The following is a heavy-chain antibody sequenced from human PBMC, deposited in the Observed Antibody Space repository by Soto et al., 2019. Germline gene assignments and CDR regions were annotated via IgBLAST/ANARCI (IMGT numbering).Heavy chain of an antibody. D-gene: IGHD2-21*01. CDR2: IYPGDSDT. Sequence: GESLKISCNGSGYSFTSYWICWVRQMPGKGLEWMGIIYPGDSDTRYSPSFQGQVTISADKSISTAYLQWSSLRAEDTAVYYCAKAGRLVINWFDPWGQGTLVTVS. V-gene: IGHV5-51*01. CDR3: AKAGRLVINWFDP. CDR1: GYSFTSYW. J-gene: IGHJ5*02.